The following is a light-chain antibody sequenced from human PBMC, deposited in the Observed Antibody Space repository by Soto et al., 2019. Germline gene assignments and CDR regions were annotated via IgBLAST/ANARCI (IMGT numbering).Light chain of an antibody. J-gene: IGKJ3*01. CDR1: QSISSTY. CDR2: GAS. Sequence: EIGLTQSPGTLPLSPGERATLSCRASQSISSTYLAWYQQKPGQAPRLLIYGASNRATGIPDMFSGSGAGTTFSLTIIRLESEDVSVYYCHQYCNSPPFTFGAGTKVEIK. CDR3: HQYCNSPPFT. V-gene: IGKV3-20*01.